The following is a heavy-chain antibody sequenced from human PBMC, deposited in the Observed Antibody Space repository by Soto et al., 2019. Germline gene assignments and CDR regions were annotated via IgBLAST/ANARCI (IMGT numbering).Heavy chain of an antibody. CDR2: INHSGST. Sequence: MSLTCAVYGGSFSDYYWSWIRQPPGKGLEWIGEINHSGSTNYNPSLKSRVTISVDTSKNQFSLKRSSVTAADTAVYYCARGGYYYDSSGYYYRLYYYGMDVWGQGTTVTVSS. J-gene: IGHJ6*02. CDR1: GGSFSDYY. CDR3: ARGGYYYDSSGYYYRLYYYGMDV. D-gene: IGHD3-22*01. V-gene: IGHV4-34*01.